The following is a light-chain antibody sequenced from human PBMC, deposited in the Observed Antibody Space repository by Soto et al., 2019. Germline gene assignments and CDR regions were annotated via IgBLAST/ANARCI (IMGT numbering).Light chain of an antibody. CDR1: QAIARY. J-gene: IGKJ2*01. V-gene: IGKV1-33*01. CDR3: QQTDDLPRYT. CDR2: DVA. Sequence: DIQMTQSPASLSASVGDRVIMTCRASQAIARYLNWYQHKPGKAPKLLIYDVARLERGVPSRFSGSGSGTDFTFTISSVQPEDFATYYCQQTDDLPRYTFGQGTKLEMK.